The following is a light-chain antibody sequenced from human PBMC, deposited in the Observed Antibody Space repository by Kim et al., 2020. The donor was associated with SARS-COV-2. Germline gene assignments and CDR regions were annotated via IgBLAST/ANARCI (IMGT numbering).Light chain of an antibody. CDR1: QAVSDNY. Sequence: EIVLTQSPGTLSLSPGERGTLSCWASQAVSDNYVAWYQQKPGQAPRLLIYGASIRATGIPDRFRGSGSGTDFILTISRLEPEDFAVYYCQQYATLVTFGGGTKVDIK. V-gene: IGKV3-20*01. CDR3: QQYATLVT. CDR2: GAS. J-gene: IGKJ4*01.